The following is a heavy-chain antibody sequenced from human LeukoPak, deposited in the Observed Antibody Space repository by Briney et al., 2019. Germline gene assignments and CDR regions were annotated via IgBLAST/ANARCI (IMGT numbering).Heavy chain of an antibody. Sequence: GGSLRLSCAASGFIFSSYNLNWVRQAPGKGLEWVSSISSSSSYIYYADSMKGRFTISRDNARNSLYLQMNSLRAEDTAMYFCARDSDPYCSGGSCTAFDIWGQGTMVTVSS. CDR3: ARDSDPYCSGGSCTAFDI. V-gene: IGHV3-21*01. D-gene: IGHD2-15*01. CDR2: ISSSSSYI. J-gene: IGHJ3*02. CDR1: GFIFSSYN.